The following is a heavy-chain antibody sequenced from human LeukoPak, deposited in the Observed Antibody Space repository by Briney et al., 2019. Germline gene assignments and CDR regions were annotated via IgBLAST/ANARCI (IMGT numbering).Heavy chain of an antibody. D-gene: IGHD2-2*01. J-gene: IGHJ4*02. CDR1: GGSFSGYY. CDR3: ARGASHRIFDY. V-gene: IGHV4-30-4*08. Sequence: SETLSLTCAVYGGSFSGYYWSWIRQPPGKGLEWIGYIYYSGSTYYNPSLKSRVTISVDTSKNQFSLKLSSVTAADTAVYYCARGASHRIFDYWGQGTLVTVSS. CDR2: IYYSGST.